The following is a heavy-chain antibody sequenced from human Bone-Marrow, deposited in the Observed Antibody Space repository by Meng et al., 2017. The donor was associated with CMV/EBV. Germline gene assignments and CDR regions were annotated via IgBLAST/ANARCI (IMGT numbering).Heavy chain of an antibody. CDR1: GFTFISYA. Sequence: GGSLRLSCAASGFTFISYAMSWARQAPGKGLKWASAISGSGGSTYNADSVKGRFTIAKDNSKNTLFLQMKSLRAEDTALYYCAKNHHPLEVELTATMKYYSFYYGMDVWGQGTTVTVSS. V-gene: IGHV3-23*01. D-gene: IGHD2-2*01. CDR3: AKNHHPLEVELTATMKYYSFYYGMDV. CDR2: ISGSGGST. J-gene: IGHJ6*02.